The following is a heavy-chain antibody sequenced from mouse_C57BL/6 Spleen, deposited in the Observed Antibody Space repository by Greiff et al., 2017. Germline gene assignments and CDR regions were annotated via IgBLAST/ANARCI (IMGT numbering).Heavy chain of an antibody. V-gene: IGHV1-54*01. CDR1: GYAFTNYL. Sequence: QVQLQQSGAELVRPGTSVKVSCKASGYAFTNYLIEWVKQRPGQGLEWIGVINPGSGGNNYNEQFKGKATLTADKSSSTAYMQLSSLTSEDSAVYFCARSEYYDLAYWGQGTLVTVSA. CDR2: INPGSGGN. CDR3: ARSEYYDLAY. J-gene: IGHJ3*01. D-gene: IGHD2-4*01.